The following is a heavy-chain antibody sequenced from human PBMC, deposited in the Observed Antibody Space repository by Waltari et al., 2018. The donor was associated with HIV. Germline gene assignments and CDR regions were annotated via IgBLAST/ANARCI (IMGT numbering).Heavy chain of an antibody. CDR2: IAGDGNNE. CDR1: GFSFSTYG. CDR3: AKSLFGVVKYQNLFDY. Sequence: QVQLVESGGGVVHPGGSLRLSCAASGFSFSTYGMHWVRQAPGKGLEWVGFIAGDGNNEYYADSVKGRFTVSRDNSRNTLHLLMDRLRVEDASIYFGAKSLFGVVKYQNLFDYGAQGTLVTVS. V-gene: IGHV3-30*18. D-gene: IGHD3-3*01. J-gene: IGHJ4*01.